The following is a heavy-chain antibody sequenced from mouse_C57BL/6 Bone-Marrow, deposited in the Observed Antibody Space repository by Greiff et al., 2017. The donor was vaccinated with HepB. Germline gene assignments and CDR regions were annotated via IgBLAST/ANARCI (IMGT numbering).Heavy chain of an antibody. CDR1: GYTFTDYY. CDR3: ARGGYDYDETSYWYFDV. CDR2: INPNNGGT. D-gene: IGHD2-4*01. J-gene: IGHJ1*03. Sequence: EVQLQQSGPELVKPGASVKISCKASGYTFTDYYMNWVKQSHGKSLEWIGDINPNNGGTSYNQKFKGKATLTVDKSSSTAYMELRSLTSEDSAVYYCARGGYDYDETSYWYFDVWGTGTTVTVSS. V-gene: IGHV1-26*01.